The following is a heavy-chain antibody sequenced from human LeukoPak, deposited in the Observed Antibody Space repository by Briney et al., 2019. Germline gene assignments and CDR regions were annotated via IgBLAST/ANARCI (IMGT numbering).Heavy chain of an antibody. V-gene: IGHV3-48*01. CDR3: ARGQASGSFIIDY. CDR1: GFTFSSYS. Sequence: GGSLRLSCAASGFTFSSYSMNWVRQAPGKGLEWVSYISSSSSTIYYAASVQGRFTISRDNAKNSLYLQMDSLRAEDTAVYYCARGQASGSFIIDYWGQGTLVTASS. CDR2: ISSSSSTI. D-gene: IGHD3-10*01. J-gene: IGHJ4*02.